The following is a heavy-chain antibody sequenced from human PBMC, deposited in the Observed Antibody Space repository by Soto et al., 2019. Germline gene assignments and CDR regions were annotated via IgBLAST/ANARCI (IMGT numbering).Heavy chain of an antibody. Sequence: ASVQVSCKASGYTCTAYSMHWVRQAPGQGLEWVGWFNPNSGDTIYAQKFQGRVTLTRDTSIGTAYMELYSLTSDDTAVYYCAREASAVISLDYWGQGTLVTVSS. J-gene: IGHJ4*02. CDR3: AREASAVISLDY. CDR1: GYTCTAYS. D-gene: IGHD2-21*01. CDR2: FNPNSGDT. V-gene: IGHV1-2*02.